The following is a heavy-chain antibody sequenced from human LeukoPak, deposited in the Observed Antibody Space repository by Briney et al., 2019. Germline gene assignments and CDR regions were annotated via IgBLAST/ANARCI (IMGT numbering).Heavy chain of an antibody. CDR3: ARDLPGSGYSPDAFDI. Sequence: PAASGKVSCKASGGTFSSYAISWVRQAPGQGLEWMGGIIPIFGTANYAQKFQGRVTITADESTSTAYMELSSLRSEDTAVYYCARDLPGSGYSPDAFDIWGQGTMVTVSS. CDR1: GGTFSSYA. J-gene: IGHJ3*02. V-gene: IGHV1-69*13. CDR2: IIPIFGTA. D-gene: IGHD3-3*01.